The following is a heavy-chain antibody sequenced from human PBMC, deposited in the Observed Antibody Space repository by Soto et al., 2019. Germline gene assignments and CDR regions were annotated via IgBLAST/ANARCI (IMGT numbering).Heavy chain of an antibody. V-gene: IGHV2-5*01. D-gene: IGHD3-22*01. Sequence: SGPTLVKPTPPLTLTCTFSGFSLSTSGVGVGWIRQPPGKALEWLALIYWNDDKRYSPSLKSRLTITKDTSNNQVVLTMTNMDPVDTATYYCAHRRGYYDSPLAYFDYWGQGTLVTVSS. J-gene: IGHJ4*02. CDR2: IYWNDDK. CDR3: AHRRGYYDSPLAYFDY. CDR1: GFSLSTSGVG.